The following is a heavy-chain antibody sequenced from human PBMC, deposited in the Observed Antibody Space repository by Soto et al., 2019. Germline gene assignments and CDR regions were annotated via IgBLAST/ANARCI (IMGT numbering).Heavy chain of an antibody. CDR3: ARRGGSQNWFDP. Sequence: GSLRLSCAASGFTFSSYAMSWVRQAPGKGLEWVSAISGSGGSTYYADSVKGRFTISRDTSKNSLYLQMNSLRAEDTAVYYCARRGGSQNWFDPWGQGTLVTVAS. CDR2: ISGSGGST. J-gene: IGHJ5*02. V-gene: IGHV3-23*01. CDR1: GFTFSSYA. D-gene: IGHD2-15*01.